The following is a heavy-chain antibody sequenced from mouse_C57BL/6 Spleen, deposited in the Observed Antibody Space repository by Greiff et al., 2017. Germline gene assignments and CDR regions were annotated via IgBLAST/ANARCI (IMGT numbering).Heavy chain of an antibody. Sequence: VQLQQPGAELVRPGSSVKLSCKASGYTFTSYWMHWVKQRPIQGLEWIGNIDPSDSETHYNQKFKDKATLTVDKSSSTAYMQLSSLTSEDSAVYYCARLPRAQLTGAFYAMDYWGQGTSVTVSS. V-gene: IGHV1-52*01. CDR1: GYTFTSYW. J-gene: IGHJ4*01. CDR3: ARLPRAQLTGAFYAMDY. CDR2: IDPSDSET. D-gene: IGHD4-1*01.